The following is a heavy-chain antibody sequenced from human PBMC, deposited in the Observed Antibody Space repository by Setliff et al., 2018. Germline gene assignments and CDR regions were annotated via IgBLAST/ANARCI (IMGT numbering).Heavy chain of an antibody. Sequence: NPSETLSLTCTVAGGSISSGNYNSSWIRQPAGKGLEWIGRVYTTGSTNFNPSLKSRVTISLDTSKNLISLELRSVTAADTAVYYCARDGHFDIMTGQYTMDLWGQGTTVTVSS. CDR3: ARDGHFDIMTGQYTMDL. J-gene: IGHJ6*02. V-gene: IGHV4-61*02. CDR1: GGSISSGNYN. CDR2: VYTTGST. D-gene: IGHD3-9*01.